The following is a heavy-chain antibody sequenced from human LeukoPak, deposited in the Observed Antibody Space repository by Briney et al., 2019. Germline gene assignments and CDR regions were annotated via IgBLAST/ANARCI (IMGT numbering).Heavy chain of an antibody. D-gene: IGHD3-3*01. Sequence: SVKVSCKASGYTFTNYGISWVRQAPGQGLEWMGGIIPIFGTANYAQKFQGRVTITADESTSTAYMELSSLRSEDTAVYYCASQRDWRLDPWGQGTLVTVSS. J-gene: IGHJ5*02. V-gene: IGHV1-69*13. CDR2: IIPIFGTA. CDR1: GYTFTNYG. CDR3: ASQRDWRLDP.